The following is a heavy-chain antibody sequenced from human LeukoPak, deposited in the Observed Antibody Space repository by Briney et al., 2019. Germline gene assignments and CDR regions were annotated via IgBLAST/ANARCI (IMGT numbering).Heavy chain of an antibody. CDR1: GFTFTDYW. Sequence: RGSLRLSCAASGFTFTDYWMSWVRQAPGKGLEWVANIKRDGSEKYYVDSVKGRFTISRDNAKNSLYLQLNSLGVEDTAVYYCARLKRRPAYFDYWGQGTLVTVSS. J-gene: IGHJ4*02. V-gene: IGHV3-7*03. CDR3: ARLKRRPAYFDY. CDR2: IKRDGSEK.